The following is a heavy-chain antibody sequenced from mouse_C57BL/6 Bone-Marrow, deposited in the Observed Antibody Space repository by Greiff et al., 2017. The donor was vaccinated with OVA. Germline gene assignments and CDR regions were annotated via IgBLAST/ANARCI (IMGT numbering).Heavy chain of an antibody. CDR2: FHPYNDDT. V-gene: IGHV1-47*01. D-gene: IGHD1-1*01. CDR1: GYTFTTYP. J-gene: IGHJ1*03. CDR3: AREYYGSSSWYFDV. Sequence: VKLVESGAELVKPGASVKMSCKASGYTFTTYPIEWMKQNHGKSLEWIGNFHPYNDDTKYNEKFKGKATLTVEKSSSTVYLELSRLTSDDSAVYYCAREYYGSSSWYFDVWGTGTTVTVSS.